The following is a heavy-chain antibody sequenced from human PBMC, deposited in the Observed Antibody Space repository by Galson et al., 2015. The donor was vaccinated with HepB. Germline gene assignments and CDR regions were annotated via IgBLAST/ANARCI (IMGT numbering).Heavy chain of an antibody. V-gene: IGHV6-1*01. CDR2: TYFMSKWRD. Sequence: CAISGDSVSSNSASWNWVRQSPSRGLEWLGRTYFMSKWRDDYAVSVKTRITIIEDTSKNQSSLQLSSVTPDDTAVYYCARAPNFKSGWPNYYSYYYGMDVWGQGTTVTVSS. D-gene: IGHD6-19*01. J-gene: IGHJ6*02. CDR1: GDSVSSNSAS. CDR3: ARAPNFKSGWPNYYSYYYGMDV.